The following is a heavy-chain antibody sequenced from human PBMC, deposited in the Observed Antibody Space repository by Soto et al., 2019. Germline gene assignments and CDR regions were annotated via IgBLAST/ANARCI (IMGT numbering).Heavy chain of an antibody. D-gene: IGHD3-9*01. V-gene: IGHV4-59*01. J-gene: IGHJ4*02. Sequence: SETLSLTCTVSGGSISSYYWSWIRQPPGKGLEWIGYIYYSGSTNYNPSLKSRVTISVDTSKNQFSLKLSSVTAADTAVYYCARGGNYDILTGYYPFDYWGQGTLVTSPQ. CDR3: ARGGNYDILTGYYPFDY. CDR1: GGSISSYY. CDR2: IYYSGST.